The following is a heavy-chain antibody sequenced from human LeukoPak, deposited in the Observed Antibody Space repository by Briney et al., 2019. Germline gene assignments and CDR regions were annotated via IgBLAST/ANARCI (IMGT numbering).Heavy chain of an antibody. J-gene: IGHJ4*02. CDR1: GFTFSNYW. D-gene: IGHD5-18*01. V-gene: IGHV3-7*03. CDR3: ARDVGYHRFDH. Sequence: PGGSLRLSCAASGFTFSNYWMSWVRQAPGKGLEWVAHIKEDGSVKHYVDSVTGRFTISRDNTKNSLNLQMNSLRAEDTAVYYCARDVGYHRFDHWGQGTLVTVSS. CDR2: IKEDGSVK.